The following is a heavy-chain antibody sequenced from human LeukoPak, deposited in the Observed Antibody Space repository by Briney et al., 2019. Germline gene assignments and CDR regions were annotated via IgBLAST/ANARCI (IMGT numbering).Heavy chain of an antibody. J-gene: IGHJ3*02. CDR2: INPNSGGT. D-gene: IGHD5-12*01. CDR1: GYTFTGYY. Sequence: ASVKVSCKAPGYTFTGYYMHWVRQAPGQGLEWMGWINPNSGGTNYAQKFQGRVTMTSDTSTTTVAMDLSSLRSDDTAVYYCARESTFRLLRNVSDIWGQGTMVTVSS. CDR3: ARESTFRLLRNVSDI. V-gene: IGHV1-2*02.